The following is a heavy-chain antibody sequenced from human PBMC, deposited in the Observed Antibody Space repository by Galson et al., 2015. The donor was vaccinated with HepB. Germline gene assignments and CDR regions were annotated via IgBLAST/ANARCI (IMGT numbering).Heavy chain of an antibody. J-gene: IGHJ6*03. V-gene: IGHV3-48*01. CDR2: ISSSSSTI. CDR1: GFTFSSYS. Sequence: SLRLSCAASGFTFSSYSMNWVRQAPGKGLEWVSYISSSSSTIYYADSVKGRFTISRDNAKNSLYLQMNSLRAEDTAVYYCARPLDILIPHMDVWGKGTTVTVSS. CDR3: ARPLDILIPHMDV. D-gene: IGHD3-9*01.